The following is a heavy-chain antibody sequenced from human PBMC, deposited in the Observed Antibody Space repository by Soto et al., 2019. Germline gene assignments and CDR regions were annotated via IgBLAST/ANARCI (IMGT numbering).Heavy chain of an antibody. CDR2: ISGDASSK. D-gene: IGHD3-22*01. J-gene: IGHJ1*01. CDR1: GVTFITSI. V-gene: IGHV3-30-3*01. CDR3: AREENSSGYAGTFQH. Sequence: PGGSLRLSCAASGVTFITSIFHWVRQAPDKGLEWVALISGDASSKSYPESMKGRFSISRDNFKSTVYLEMNSLTTDDTAVYYCAREENSSGYAGTFQHWGQGTVVTVSS.